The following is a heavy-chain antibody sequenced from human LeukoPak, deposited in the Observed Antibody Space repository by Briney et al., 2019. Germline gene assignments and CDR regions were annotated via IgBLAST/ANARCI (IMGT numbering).Heavy chain of an antibody. D-gene: IGHD3-22*01. CDR3: ARGDYDSSGYPYFDY. CDR2: MYTSGST. Sequence: SETLSLTCTVSGGSISSGYYYWTWIRQPAGKGLEWIGRMYTSGSTNYNPSLKSRVTISVDTSKNQFSLKLSSVTAADTAVYYCARGDYDSSGYPYFDYWGQGTLVTVSS. V-gene: IGHV4-61*02. CDR1: GGSISSGYYY. J-gene: IGHJ4*02.